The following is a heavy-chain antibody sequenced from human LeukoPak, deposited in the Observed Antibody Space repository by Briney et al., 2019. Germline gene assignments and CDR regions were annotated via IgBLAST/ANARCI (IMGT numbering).Heavy chain of an antibody. Sequence: GRSLRLSCAASGFTFSNFAMNWVRQAPGKGLEWVAFISYDGSIKSYADSVKGRFAVSRDNSKNTLYLQMNSLRPEDTAVYFCAKDHWGAIRGEFDYWGQGTLVTVSS. J-gene: IGHJ4*02. D-gene: IGHD3-10*01. CDR2: ISYDGSIK. V-gene: IGHV3-30*09. CDR3: AKDHWGAIRGEFDY. CDR1: GFTFSNFA.